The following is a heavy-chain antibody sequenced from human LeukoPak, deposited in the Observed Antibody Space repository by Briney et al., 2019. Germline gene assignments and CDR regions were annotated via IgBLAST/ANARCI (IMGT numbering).Heavy chain of an antibody. V-gene: IGHV3-21*01. CDR2: ISTSSTFI. CDR1: GFSLSSYD. Sequence: GGSLRLSCAASGFSLSSYDMNWVRQAPGKGLEWVSSISTSSTFIYYTYSVKDRFTISRDNAKNSLYLQMNSLSAEDTAVYYCARADCSSSTCYLRSSWFDPWGQGTLVTVSS. D-gene: IGHD2/OR15-2a*01. CDR3: ARADCSSSTCYLRSSWFDP. J-gene: IGHJ5*02.